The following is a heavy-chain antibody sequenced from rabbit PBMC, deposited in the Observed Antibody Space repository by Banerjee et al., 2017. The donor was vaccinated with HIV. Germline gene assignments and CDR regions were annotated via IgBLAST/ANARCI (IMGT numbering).Heavy chain of an antibody. J-gene: IGHJ4*01. CDR2: IYVGGSGSGAT. D-gene: IGHD4-2*01. CDR3: ARDGYAGHGYPNL. Sequence: VRQAPGRGLEWIACIYVGGSGSGATYYATWAKGRFTISKSSSTTVTLQMTSLTAADTATYFCARDGYAGHGYPNLWGQGTLVTVS. V-gene: IGHV1S40*01.